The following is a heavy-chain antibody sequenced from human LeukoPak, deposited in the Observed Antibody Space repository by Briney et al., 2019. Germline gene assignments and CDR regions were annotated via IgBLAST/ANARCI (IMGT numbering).Heavy chain of an antibody. Sequence: SETLSLTCAVYGGSFSGYYWSWIRQPPGKGLEWIGEINHSGSTSYNPSLKSRVTISADTSKNQFSLKLSSVTAADTAVYYCARSYRDGYNPDFDYWGQGTLVTV. V-gene: IGHV4-34*01. CDR2: INHSGST. D-gene: IGHD5-24*01. J-gene: IGHJ4*02. CDR1: GGSFSGYY. CDR3: ARSYRDGYNPDFDY.